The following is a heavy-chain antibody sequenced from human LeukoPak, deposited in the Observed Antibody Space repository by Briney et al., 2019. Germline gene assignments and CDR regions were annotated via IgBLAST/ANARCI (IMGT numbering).Heavy chain of an antibody. V-gene: IGHV3-7*01. CDR2: IKEDGSVR. CDR1: GFTFGRHW. CDR3: LAESSTSYEGY. D-gene: IGHD6-6*01. J-gene: IGHJ4*02. Sequence: GGTLRLSCAASGFTFGRHWMDWVRQAPGKGLEWVANIKEDGSVRQYVDSVKGRFTISRDNAKNSLYLQMNSLRAEDTAVYYCLAESSTSYEGYWGQGTLVTVSS.